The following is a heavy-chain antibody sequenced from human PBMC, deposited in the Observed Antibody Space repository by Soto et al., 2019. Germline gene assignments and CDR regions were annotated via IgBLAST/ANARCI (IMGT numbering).Heavy chain of an antibody. V-gene: IGHV3-11*01. CDR2: ISSRGDII. J-gene: IGHJ4*02. D-gene: IGHD3-22*01. CDR1: GFIFSDYY. CDR3: ARDLGYYDSSGYFDY. Sequence: GGSLRLSCAVSGFIFSDYYMSWIRQAPGKGLEWVSYISSRGDIIYYADSVKGRFTISRDNAKNSLYLQMNSLRAEDTAVYYCARDLGYYDSSGYFDYWGQGTLVTVSS.